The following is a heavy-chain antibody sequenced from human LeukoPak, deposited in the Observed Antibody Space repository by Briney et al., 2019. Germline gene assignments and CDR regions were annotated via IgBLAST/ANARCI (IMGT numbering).Heavy chain of an antibody. V-gene: IGHV3-30-3*01. Sequence: GGSLRLSCAASGFTFSSYAMHWVRQAPGKGLEWVAVISYDGSNKYYADSVKGRFTISRDNSKNTLYLQMNSLRAEDTAVYYCARDRYRPDTAEYYFDYWGQGTLVTVSS. CDR2: ISYDGSNK. CDR1: GFTFSSYA. D-gene: IGHD1-26*01. CDR3: ARDRYRPDTAEYYFDY. J-gene: IGHJ4*02.